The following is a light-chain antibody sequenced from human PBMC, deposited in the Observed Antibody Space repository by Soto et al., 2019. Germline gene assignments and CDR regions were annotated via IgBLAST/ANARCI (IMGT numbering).Light chain of an antibody. V-gene: IGKV4-1*01. CDR2: WAS. CDR3: QQYYSTPFT. J-gene: IGKJ3*01. CDR1: QSVLYSSNNKNY. Sequence: DIVMTQSPDSLAVSLGERATINCKSSQSVLYSSNNKNYLAWYQQKPGQPPKLLIYWASTRESGVPDRFSGSASGTDFTLSISSLQAEDVAVYYCQQYYSTPFTFGPGTKVHIK.